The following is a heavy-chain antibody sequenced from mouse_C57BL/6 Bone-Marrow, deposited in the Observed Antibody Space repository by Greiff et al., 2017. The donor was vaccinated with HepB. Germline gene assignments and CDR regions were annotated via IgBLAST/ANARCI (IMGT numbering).Heavy chain of an antibody. Sequence: VQLQQSGAELVQPGASVKLSCKASGYTFTEYTIHWVKQRPGQGLEWIGWFYPGSGSIKYNEKFKDKATLTANKSSSTVYMELSRLTSEDPAVYFCARPGPYSGTKDYAMDYWGQGTSVTVSS. J-gene: IGHJ4*01. D-gene: IGHD6-1*01. V-gene: IGHV1-62-2*01. CDR2: FYPGSGSI. CDR3: ARPGPYSGTKDYAMDY. CDR1: GYTFTEYT.